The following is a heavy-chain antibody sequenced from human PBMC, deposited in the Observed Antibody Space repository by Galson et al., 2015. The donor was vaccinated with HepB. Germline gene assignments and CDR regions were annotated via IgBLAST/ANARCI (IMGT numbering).Heavy chain of an antibody. CDR3: AGQYCSGSNCYTDAFDI. CDR1: GFSFSSYS. D-gene: IGHD2-15*01. V-gene: IGHV3-48*04. CDR2: ITHSSSAI. J-gene: IGHJ3*02. Sequence: SLRLSCAASGFSFSSYSMNWVRQAPGKGLEWVSYITHSSSAIYYADSVKGRFTSSRDNAKNSLFLQMNSLRADDTAVYYCAGQYCSGSNCYTDAFDIWGQGTMVIVSS.